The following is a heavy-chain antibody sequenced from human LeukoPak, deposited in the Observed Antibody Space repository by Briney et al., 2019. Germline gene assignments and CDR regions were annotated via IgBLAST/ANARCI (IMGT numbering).Heavy chain of an antibody. CDR1: GGTFSSYA. CDR2: IIPIFGTA. D-gene: IGHD3-22*01. J-gene: IGHJ4*02. Sequence: SSVKVSCKASGGTFSSYAISWVRQAPGQGPEWMGGIIPIFGTANYAQKFQGRVTITTDESTSTAYMELSSLRSEDTAVYYCAREPIVVGPKGYFDYWGQGTLVTVSS. V-gene: IGHV1-69*05. CDR3: AREPIVVGPKGYFDY.